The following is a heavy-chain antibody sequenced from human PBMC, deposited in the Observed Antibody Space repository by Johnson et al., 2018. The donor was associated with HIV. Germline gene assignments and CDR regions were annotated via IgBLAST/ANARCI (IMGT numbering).Heavy chain of an antibody. J-gene: IGHJ3*02. Sequence: VQLVESGGGLIQPGGSLRLSCAASGFIVSYNYMSGVRQAPGKGLEWVSLIYSGGSTYYADSVQGRFTISRDNSKNTLDLQMNSLGAEDTAVYYCARDRGGYSYGYDSDAFDIWGQGTMVTVSS. CDR3: ARDRGGYSYGYDSDAFDI. CDR2: IYSGGST. D-gene: IGHD5-18*01. V-gene: IGHV3-66*03. CDR1: GFIVSYNY.